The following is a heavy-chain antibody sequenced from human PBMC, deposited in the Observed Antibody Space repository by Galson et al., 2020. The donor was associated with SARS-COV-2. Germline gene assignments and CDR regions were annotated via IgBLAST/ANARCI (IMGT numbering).Heavy chain of an antibody. D-gene: IGHD6-6*01. CDR1: GGSIRDYH. CDR2: IYYGGST. J-gene: IGHJ4*02. CDR3: ARDRAYSRSSHFFDF. V-gene: IGHV4-59*01. Sequence: SETLSLTCTVSGGSIRDYHWSWIRQPPGKGLEWIGYIYYGGSTNYNPSLQSRVTISLGPSKSQFSLKLHSVTAADTAVYYCARDRAYSRSSHFFDFWGQGTLVAVSS.